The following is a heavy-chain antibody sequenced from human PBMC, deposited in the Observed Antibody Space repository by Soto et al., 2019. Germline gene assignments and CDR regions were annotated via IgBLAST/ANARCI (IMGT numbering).Heavy chain of an antibody. J-gene: IGHJ4*02. CDR2: TYYRSKWYS. D-gene: IGHD1-7*01. CDR3: AKGLNGGTTCL. CDR1: GDSVSSNSAA. Sequence: SQTLSFTCAISGDSVSSNSAAWNWLRQSPSRGLEWLGRTYYRSKWYSDYAVSVRSRITINPDTSKNQFSLQLNSVTPEDTAVYYCAKGLNGGTTCLWGQGTLVTVSS. V-gene: IGHV6-1*01.